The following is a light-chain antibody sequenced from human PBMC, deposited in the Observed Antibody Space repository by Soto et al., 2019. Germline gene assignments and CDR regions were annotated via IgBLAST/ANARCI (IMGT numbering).Light chain of an antibody. CDR1: QSVGSY. Sequence: EVVLTQSPATLSPGERATLSCRASQSVGSYLAWYQQKPGQAPRLLIYDASNRATGIPARFSGSGSGTDFTLTISSLEPEDVAVYYCQQRSSWLRTFGQGTRRAIK. J-gene: IGKJ5*01. CDR3: QQRSSWLRT. CDR2: DAS. V-gene: IGKV3-11*01.